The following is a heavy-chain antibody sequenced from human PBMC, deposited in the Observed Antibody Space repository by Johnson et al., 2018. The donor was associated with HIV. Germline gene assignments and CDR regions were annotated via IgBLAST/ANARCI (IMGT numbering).Heavy chain of an antibody. CDR2: IGGGGGST. Sequence: EVQLVESGGGVVRPGGSLRLSCAASGFSFSSYAMGWVRQAPGKGLEWVSTIGGGGGSTYFADPVKGRFTISRDNSKSTLSVQMNSLRAEDAAVYYCAGSQDGAFDIWGQGTMVTVSS. CDR3: AGSQDGAFDI. D-gene: IGHD2-15*01. V-gene: IGHV3-23*04. J-gene: IGHJ3*02. CDR1: GFSFSSYA.